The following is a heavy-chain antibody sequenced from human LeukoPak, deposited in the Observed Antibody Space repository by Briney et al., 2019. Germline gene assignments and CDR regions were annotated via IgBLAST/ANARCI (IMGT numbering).Heavy chain of an antibody. J-gene: IGHJ6*03. D-gene: IGHD6-19*01. V-gene: IGHV4-4*07. CDR3: ARDRGITVYYYYMDV. CDR1: GDSISSYY. Sequence: PSETLSLTCTVSGDSISSYYWSWIRQPAGEGLEWIGRVHTSGSTSYNPSLKSRVTMSVDTSKNQFSLKLSSVTAADTAVYYCARDRGITVYYYYMDVWGKGTTVTVSS. CDR2: VHTSGST.